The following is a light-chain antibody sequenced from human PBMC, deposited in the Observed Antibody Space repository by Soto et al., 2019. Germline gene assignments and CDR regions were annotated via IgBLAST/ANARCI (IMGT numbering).Light chain of an antibody. CDR1: SSNIGSNT. Sequence: QSVLTQPPSVSGAPGQRVTISCSGSSSNIGSNTVNWYQQLPGTAPKLLIYSDNQRPSGVPDRFSGSKSGTSASLAISGLQSEDEADYYCAAWDDSLNASYVFGTGTKVTVL. CDR2: SDN. CDR3: AAWDDSLNASYV. J-gene: IGLJ1*01. V-gene: IGLV1-44*01.